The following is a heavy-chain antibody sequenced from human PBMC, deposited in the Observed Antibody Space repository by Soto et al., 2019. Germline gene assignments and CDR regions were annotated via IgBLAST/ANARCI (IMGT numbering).Heavy chain of an antibody. CDR3: ARRDRSGFSYWLDT. D-gene: IGHD3-22*01. J-gene: IGHJ5*02. V-gene: IGHV4-31*03. CDR2: ISDSGST. Sequence: KPSETLSLTCTVSGGSISDGYYWSWIRQHPGKGLEWIGSISDSGSTSYNPSLKSRLTISVDTSKNQFSLNLRSVTAADTAVYYCARRDRSGFSYWLDTWGQGTLVTVSS. CDR1: GGSISDGYY.